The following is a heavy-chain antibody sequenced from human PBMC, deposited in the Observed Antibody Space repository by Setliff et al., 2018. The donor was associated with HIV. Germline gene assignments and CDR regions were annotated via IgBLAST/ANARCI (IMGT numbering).Heavy chain of an antibody. V-gene: IGHV1-2*02. Sequence: ASVKVSCKASGYTFTDYYIHWVRQAPGQGLEWMGWIYPNTGGTNYAQKFQGRVTMTRDTSISTAYMELSRLGSDDTAVYYCARSTTADWGQGTMVTVSS. CDR2: IYPNTGGT. CDR3: ARSTTAD. CDR1: GYTFTDYY. D-gene: IGHD4-17*01. J-gene: IGHJ4*02.